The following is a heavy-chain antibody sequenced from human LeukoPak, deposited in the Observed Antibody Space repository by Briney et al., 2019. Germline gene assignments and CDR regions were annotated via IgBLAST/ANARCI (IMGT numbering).Heavy chain of an antibody. J-gene: IGHJ4*02. CDR3: ARRSDSGSDDGEDYFDN. D-gene: IGHD1-26*01. Sequence: SETLSLTCTVSSGSINNNTFYWGWVRQPPGRGLEWLGSLYYRGSTYYNPSLKSRIAISVDTSKNHFSLKMRSVTAADTAVYYCARRSDSGSDDGEDYFDNWGQGTLVTVSS. CDR2: LYYRGST. CDR1: SGSINNNTFY. V-gene: IGHV4-39*02.